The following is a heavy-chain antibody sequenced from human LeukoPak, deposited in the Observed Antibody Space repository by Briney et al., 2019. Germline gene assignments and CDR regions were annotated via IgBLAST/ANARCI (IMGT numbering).Heavy chain of an antibody. V-gene: IGHV3-49*04. CDR2: IRSKAYGGTT. D-gene: IGHD3-3*01. CDR3: TRAAYYDFWSGYYF. CDR1: GFTFGDYA. Sequence: GGSLRLSCTASGFTFGDYAMSWVRQAPAKGLEWVGFIRSKAYGGTTEHAASVKGRFTISRDDSKSIADLQMNSLKTEDTAVYYCTRAAYYDFWSGYYFWGQGTLVTVSS. J-gene: IGHJ4*02.